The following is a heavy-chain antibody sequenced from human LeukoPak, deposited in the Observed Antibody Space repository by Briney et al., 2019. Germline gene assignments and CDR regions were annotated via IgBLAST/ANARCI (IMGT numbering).Heavy chain of an antibody. V-gene: IGHV3-21*01. CDR2: ISSSSSYI. Sequence: PGGSLRLSCAASGFTFSSYAMSWVRQAPGKGLEWVSSISSSSSYIYYADSVKGRFTISRDNAKNSLYLQMNSLRAEDTAVYYCASSGGYYDSSGYYHIIDYWGQGTLVTVSS. CDR3: ASSGGYYDSSGYYHIIDY. CDR1: GFTFSSYA. D-gene: IGHD3-22*01. J-gene: IGHJ4*02.